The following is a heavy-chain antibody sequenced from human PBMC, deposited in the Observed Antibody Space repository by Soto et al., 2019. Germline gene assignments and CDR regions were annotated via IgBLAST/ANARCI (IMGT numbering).Heavy chain of an antibody. CDR2: IIPIFGTA. J-gene: IGHJ5*02. CDR1: GGTFSSYA. CDR3: ARDPYGGKVLSKHNTYWFDP. V-gene: IGHV1-69*13. D-gene: IGHD2-2*02. Sequence: ASVKVSCKASGGTFSSYAISWVRQAPGQGLEWMGGIIPIFGTANYAQKFQGRVTITADESTSTAYMELSSLRSEDTAVYYCARDPYGGKVLSKHNTYWFDPWGQGTLVTVSS.